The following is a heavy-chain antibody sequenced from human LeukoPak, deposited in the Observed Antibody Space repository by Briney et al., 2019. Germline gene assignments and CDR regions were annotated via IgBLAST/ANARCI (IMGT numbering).Heavy chain of an antibody. CDR3: VRNAQFDY. V-gene: IGHV3-30*02. CDR1: GFTFSSYG. CDR2: IHYDGSNE. J-gene: IGHJ4*02. Sequence: AGGSLRLPCAASGFTFSSYGMHWVRQAPGKGLEWVAFIHYDGSNEYNVDSVKGRFTISRDNSKNTLYLQMNSLRAEDTAVYYCVRNAQFDYWGQGTLVTVSS.